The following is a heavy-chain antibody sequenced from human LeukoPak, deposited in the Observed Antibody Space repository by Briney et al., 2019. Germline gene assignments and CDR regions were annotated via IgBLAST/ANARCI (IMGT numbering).Heavy chain of an antibody. CDR2: IIPIFGTA. J-gene: IGHJ5*02. Sequence: VASVKVSCKASGGTFSRYAISWVRQAPGQGLEWMGGIIPIFGTANYAQKLQGRVTMTTDTSTSTAYMELRSLRSDDTAVYYCARMPVVPAATTKIYYWFDPWGQGTLVTVSS. CDR1: GGTFSRYA. V-gene: IGHV1-69*05. D-gene: IGHD2-2*01. CDR3: ARMPVVPAATTKIYYWFDP.